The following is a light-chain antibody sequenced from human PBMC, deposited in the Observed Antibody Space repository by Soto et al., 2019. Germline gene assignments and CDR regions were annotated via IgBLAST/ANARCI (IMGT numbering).Light chain of an antibody. V-gene: IGKV3-15*01. CDR1: QNIRSN. J-gene: IGKJ1*01. Sequence: EIVMTQSPATLSVSPGERATLSCRASQNIRSNLAWYQQKPGQAPRVLIDGASTRATGIPARFSGSGSGTEFTLNISSLQSEDFEVYYCQQYNNCLWTFGQGTKVEIK. CDR2: GAS. CDR3: QQYNNCLWT.